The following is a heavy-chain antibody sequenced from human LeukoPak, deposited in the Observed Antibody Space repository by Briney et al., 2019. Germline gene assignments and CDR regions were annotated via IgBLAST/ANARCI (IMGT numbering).Heavy chain of an antibody. Sequence: AETLSLTCAVYGGSFSGYYWSWIRQPPGKGRGWIGEINHGGSTNYNPSLKSRVTISVDTSKNQFSLKLSSVTAADTAVYYCAGTTVTTQAPWFDPWGQGTLVTVSS. CDR1: GGSFSGYY. J-gene: IGHJ5*02. CDR3: AGTTVTTQAPWFDP. D-gene: IGHD4-17*01. CDR2: INHGGST. V-gene: IGHV4-34*01.